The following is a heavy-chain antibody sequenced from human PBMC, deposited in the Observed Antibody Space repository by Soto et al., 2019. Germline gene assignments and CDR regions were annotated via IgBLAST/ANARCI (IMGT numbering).Heavy chain of an antibody. J-gene: IGHJ6*02. CDR3: ARGPMVRGVIAYYYYGMDV. CDR2: ISSSGSTI. CDR1: GFTFSSYE. D-gene: IGHD3-10*01. V-gene: IGHV3-48*03. Sequence: GGSLRLSCAASGFTFSSYEMNWVRRAPGKGLEWVSYISSSGSTIYYADSVKGRFTISRDNAKNSLYLQMNSLRAEDTAVYYCARGPMVRGVIAYYYYGMDVWGQGTTVTVSS.